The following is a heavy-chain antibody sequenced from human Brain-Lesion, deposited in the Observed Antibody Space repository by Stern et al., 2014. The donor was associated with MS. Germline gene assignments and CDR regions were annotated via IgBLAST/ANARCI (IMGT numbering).Heavy chain of an antibody. V-gene: IGHV4-39*01. D-gene: IGHD1-26*01. CDR3: ARHDSVPRPSQLYSARDRGPGYFDY. CDR1: GGSISSSTYY. Sequence: QVQLLQPGPGLVKPSETLSLTCTVSGGSISSSTYYWAWIRQPPGKGLEWIGNIYYSGFTHYNPSLKSRVTISVDMSKNQFSLKLSSVTAADTAIYYCARHDSVPRPSQLYSARDRGPGYFDYWGQGTLVTVSS. J-gene: IGHJ4*02. CDR2: IYYSGFT.